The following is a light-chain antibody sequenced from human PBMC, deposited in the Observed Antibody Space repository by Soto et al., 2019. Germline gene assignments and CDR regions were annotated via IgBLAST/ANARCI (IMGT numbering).Light chain of an antibody. CDR2: EVS. CDR3: SSYTSSSTVV. Sequence: QSALTQPASVSGSPGQSITISCTGTSSDVGAYNYVSWYQQHPGKAPRLIISEVSNRPSGVSNRFSGSKSGNTASLTISGLQAEDEADYYCSSYTSSSTVVFGGGTLLTVL. CDR1: SSDVGAYNY. J-gene: IGLJ2*01. V-gene: IGLV2-14*01.